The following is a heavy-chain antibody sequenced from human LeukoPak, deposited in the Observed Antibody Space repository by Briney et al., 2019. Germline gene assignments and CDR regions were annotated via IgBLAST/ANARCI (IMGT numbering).Heavy chain of an antibody. D-gene: IGHD4-17*01. Sequence: GGSLRLSCAASGFTFSIYTMNWVRQAPGKGLEWVSSISSSSIYIYHADSVKGRFTISRDNAKNLLYLQMNSLRAEDTAVYYFAGEGYGDYDGDYWGQGTLVTVSS. CDR1: GFTFSIYT. CDR2: ISSSSIYI. CDR3: AGEGYGDYDGDY. J-gene: IGHJ4*02. V-gene: IGHV3-21*04.